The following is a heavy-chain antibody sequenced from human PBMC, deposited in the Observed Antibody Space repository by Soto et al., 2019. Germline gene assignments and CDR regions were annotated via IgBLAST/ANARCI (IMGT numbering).Heavy chain of an antibody. CDR2: INPDSGGT. Sequence: ASVTVSCKASGYSFADYYMHWVRQAPGQGLEWMGWINPDSGGTNYAQKFQGRVTMTRDSSITTAYMELTGLRSDDTAVYYCARDQMTTVTINDYYGMDFWGQGTKVTVSS. CDR3: ARDQMTTVTINDYYGMDF. V-gene: IGHV1-2*02. J-gene: IGHJ6*02. D-gene: IGHD4-17*01. CDR1: GYSFADYY.